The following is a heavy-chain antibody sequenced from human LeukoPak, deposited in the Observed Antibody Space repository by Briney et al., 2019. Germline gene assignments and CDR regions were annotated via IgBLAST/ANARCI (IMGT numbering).Heavy chain of an antibody. CDR1: GFTFSSYA. V-gene: IGHV3-21*01. J-gene: IGHJ3*02. CDR3: ARGVPISATGTLDAFDI. D-gene: IGHD1-1*01. Sequence: GGSLRLSCAASGFTFSSYAMSWVRQAPGKGLEWVSSISSSSSYVYYADSVKGRFTISRDNAKNSLYLQMNSLRAEDTAVYYCARGVPISATGTLDAFDIWGQGTMVTVSS. CDR2: ISSSSSYV.